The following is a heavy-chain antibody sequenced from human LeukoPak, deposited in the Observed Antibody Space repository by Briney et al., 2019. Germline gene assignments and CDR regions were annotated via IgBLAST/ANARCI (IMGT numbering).Heavy chain of an antibody. CDR2: INHGGST. D-gene: IGHD3-3*01. J-gene: IGHJ4*02. Sequence: SETLSLTCAVYGGSFSGYYWSWIRQPPGKGLEWIGEINHGGSTNYNPSLKSRVTISVDTSKNQFSLKLSSVTAADTALYYCAKDQGDFWSAFDYWGQGTLVTVSS. CDR3: AKDQGDFWSAFDY. V-gene: IGHV4-34*01. CDR1: GGSFSGYY.